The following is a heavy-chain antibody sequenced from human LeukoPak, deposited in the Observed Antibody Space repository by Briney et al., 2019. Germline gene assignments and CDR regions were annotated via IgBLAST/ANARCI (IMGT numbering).Heavy chain of an antibody. CDR1: GGSISSHY. CDR3: ARGSSSIAVAGLYQQKHYYYYGMDV. D-gene: IGHD6-19*01. Sequence: PSETLSLTCTVSGGSISSHYWSWIRQPPGNGLEWIGYIYYSGSTNYNPSLKSRVTISVDTSKNQFSLKLSSVTAADTAVYYCARGSSSIAVAGLYQQKHYYYYGMDVWGQGTTVTVSS. J-gene: IGHJ6*02. CDR2: IYYSGST. V-gene: IGHV4-59*11.